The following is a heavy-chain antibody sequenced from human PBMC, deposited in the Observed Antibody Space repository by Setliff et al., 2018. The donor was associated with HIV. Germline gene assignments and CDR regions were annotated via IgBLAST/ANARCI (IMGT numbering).Heavy chain of an antibody. CDR1: GGSISSHY. V-gene: IGHV4-59*11. Sequence: SETLSLTCTVSGGSISSHYWSWIRQPPGKGLEWIGYIYYSGSTNYNTSLKSRVTISVDTSKNQFSLKLNSVTAADTAVYYCARGSDYIWGNYRFPFDYWGQGTLVTVSS. J-gene: IGHJ4*02. D-gene: IGHD3-16*02. CDR3: ARGSDYIWGNYRFPFDY. CDR2: IYYSGST.